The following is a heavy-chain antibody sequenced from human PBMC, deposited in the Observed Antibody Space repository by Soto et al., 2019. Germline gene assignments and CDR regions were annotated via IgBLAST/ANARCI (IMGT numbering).Heavy chain of an antibody. CDR1: GYSISSGYY. D-gene: IGHD3-3*01. CDR2: IYHSGST. J-gene: IGHJ5*02. Sequence: SETLSLTCAVSGYSISSGYYWGWIRQPPGKGLEWIGSIYHSGSTYYNPSLKSRVTISVDTSKNQFSLKLSSVTAADTAVYYCARAKTYYDFWSGYYMNWFDPWGQGTLVTVS. CDR3: ARAKTYYDFWSGYYMNWFDP. V-gene: IGHV4-38-2*01.